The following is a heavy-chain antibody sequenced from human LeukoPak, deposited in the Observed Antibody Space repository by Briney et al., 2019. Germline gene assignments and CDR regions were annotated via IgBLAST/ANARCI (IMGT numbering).Heavy chain of an antibody. J-gene: IGHJ4*02. CDR3: ARAGGYYYDSSGYYYNDY. CDR2: SIPILGIA. V-gene: IGHV1-69*04. D-gene: IGHD3-22*01. Sequence: ASVKVSCKASGGTFSSYAISWVRQAPGQGLEWMGRSIPILGIANYAQKFQGRVTITADKSTSTAYMELSSLRSEDTAVYYCARAGGYYYDSSGYYYNDYWGQGTLVTVSS. CDR1: GGTFSSYA.